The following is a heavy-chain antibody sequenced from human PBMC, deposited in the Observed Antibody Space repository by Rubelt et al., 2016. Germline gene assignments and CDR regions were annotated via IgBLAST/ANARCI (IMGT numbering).Heavy chain of an antibody. V-gene: IGHV1-18*01. J-gene: IGHJ5*02. CDR1: GYTFTSYG. CDR2: ISAYNGKT. CDR3: ARVRFGDSWFDP. D-gene: IGHD3-10*01. Sequence: QVQLVQSGAEVKKPGASVKVSCKASGYTFTSYGISWVRQAPGQGLEWMGWISAYNGKTDYAQNCQGRGTMTPATSTSTAYMERRSLRSDDTAVYYCARVRFGDSWFDPWGQGTLVTVSS.